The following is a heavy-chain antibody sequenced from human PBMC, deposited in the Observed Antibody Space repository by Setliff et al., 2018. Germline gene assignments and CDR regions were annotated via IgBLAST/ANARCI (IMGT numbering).Heavy chain of an antibody. D-gene: IGHD5-12*01. CDR3: ARQPMDTIMVTFDY. CDR2: IDPNNGDT. V-gene: IGHV1-2*02. CDR1: GYTFTGYY. J-gene: IGHJ4*02. Sequence: ASVKVSCKASGYTFTGYYFHWVRQAPGQGLEWMGWIDPNNGDTKSAQKFQGRLTMTRDTSISTAYMELSSLRSDDTAVYYCARQPMDTIMVTFDYWGQGILVTVSS.